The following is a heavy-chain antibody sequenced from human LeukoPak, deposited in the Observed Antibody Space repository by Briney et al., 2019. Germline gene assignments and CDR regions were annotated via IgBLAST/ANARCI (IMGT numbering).Heavy chain of an antibody. CDR1: GGSISSYY. V-gene: IGHV4-4*07. CDR3: ARPRYSSSWYYFDY. Sequence: SETLSLTCTVSGGSISSYYWSWIRQPAGKGLEWIGRIYTSGSTNYNPSLKSRVTMSVDTSKNQFSLKLSSVTAADTAVYYCARPRYSSSWYYFDYWGQGTLVTVSP. CDR2: IYTSGST. J-gene: IGHJ4*02. D-gene: IGHD6-13*01.